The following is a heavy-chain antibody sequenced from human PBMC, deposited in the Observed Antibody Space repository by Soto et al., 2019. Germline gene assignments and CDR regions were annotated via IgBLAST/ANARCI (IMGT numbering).Heavy chain of an antibody. J-gene: IGHJ5*02. CDR3: ARRAVTSGGAIWFDP. D-gene: IGHD6-19*01. CDR2: ISAYNGNT. CDR1: GYTFTSYG. V-gene: IGHV1-18*01. Sequence: ASVKVSCRASGYTFTSYGIRWVRQPPGQGLEWMGWISAYNGNTNYAQKLQSRVTMTTDTSTSTAYMELRSLRSDDTALYYCARRAVTSGGAIWFDPWGQGTLVTVSS.